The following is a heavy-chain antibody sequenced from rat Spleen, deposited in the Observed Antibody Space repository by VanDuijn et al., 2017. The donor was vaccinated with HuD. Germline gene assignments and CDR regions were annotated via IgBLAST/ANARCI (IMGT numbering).Heavy chain of an antibody. CDR3: ARPYNNYFDY. J-gene: IGHJ2*01. Sequence: EVQLVESGGGLVQPGRSLKLSCVASGFNFNDHWMGWVRQAPTKGLEWVAIISYDGLGTYYRDSVKGRFTISRDNAKSTLYLQMDSLRSEDTATYYCARPYNNYFDYWGQGVMVTVSS. V-gene: IGHV5-29*01. CDR1: GFNFNDHW. CDR2: ISYDGLGT. D-gene: IGHD1-10*01.